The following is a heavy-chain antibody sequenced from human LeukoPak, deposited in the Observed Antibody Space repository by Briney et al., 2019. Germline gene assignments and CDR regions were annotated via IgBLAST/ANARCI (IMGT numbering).Heavy chain of an antibody. CDR1: GFTFINSA. CDR2: IVVGSDST. V-gene: IGHV1-58*01. Sequence: SVKVCCKASGFTFINSAFQWVRQTRGQRLEWIGWIVVGSDSTKYAQKFQERVSISRDMSKSTAYLELSSLRFEDTAVYYCARVDSSSVCNFAYRGQGTLVTVSS. CDR3: ARVDSSSVCNFAY. D-gene: IGHD6-6*01. J-gene: IGHJ4*02.